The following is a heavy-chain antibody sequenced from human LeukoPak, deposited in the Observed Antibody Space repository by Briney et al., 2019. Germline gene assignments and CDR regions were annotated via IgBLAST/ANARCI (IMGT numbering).Heavy chain of an antibody. V-gene: IGHV3-15*01. J-gene: IGHJ4*02. D-gene: IGHD3-9*01. CDR3: TTQGTGYYYFDY. CDR2: IKSITGGGTT. CDR1: EFTFSSYE. Sequence: GGSLRLSCAASEFTFSSYEMNWIRQAPGKGLEWVGRIKSITGGGTTDYAAPVKGRFTISRDVSKNTLYLQMNSLKTEDTAVYYCTTQGTGYYYFDYWGQGTLVTVSS.